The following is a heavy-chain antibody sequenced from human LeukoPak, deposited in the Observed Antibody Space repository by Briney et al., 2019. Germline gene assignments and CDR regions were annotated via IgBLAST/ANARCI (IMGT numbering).Heavy chain of an antibody. V-gene: IGHV1-8*01. CDR2: MNPNRGNT. CDR1: GYTFTSYD. Sequence: ASVKVSRKASGYTFTSYDFYWVREAPGQGLEWMGWMNPNRGNTDNAQKFPRRVTMTRTTSISTAYMELSSLRSEDTAVYNCARGLGYCSGGSCSGGYWSQGTLVTVSS. J-gene: IGHJ4*02. D-gene: IGHD2-15*01. CDR3: ARGLGYCSGGSCSGGY.